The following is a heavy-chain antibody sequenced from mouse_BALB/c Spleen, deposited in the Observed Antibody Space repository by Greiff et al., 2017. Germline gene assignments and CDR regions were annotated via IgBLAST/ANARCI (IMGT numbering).Heavy chain of an antibody. V-gene: IGHV1-69*02. CDR3: TIGTKYFDV. J-gene: IGHJ1*01. CDR1: GYTFTSYW. D-gene: IGHD2-14*01. CDR2: IYPSDSYT. Sequence: QVQLQQPGAELVRPGASVKLSCKASGYTFTSYWINWVKQRPGQGLEWIGNIYPSDSYTNYNQKFKDKATLTVDKSSSTAYMQLSSPTSEDSAVYYGTIGTKYFDVWGAGTTVTVSS.